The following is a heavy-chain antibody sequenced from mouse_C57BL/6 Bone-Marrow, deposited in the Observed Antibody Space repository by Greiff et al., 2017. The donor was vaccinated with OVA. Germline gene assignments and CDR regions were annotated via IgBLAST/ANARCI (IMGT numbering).Heavy chain of an antibody. V-gene: IGHV1-81*01. CDR2: IYPRSGNT. D-gene: IGHD2-4*01. CDR1: GYTFTSYG. J-gene: IGHJ3*01. CDR3: ARVRFDYDGSWFAY. Sequence: VKLQESGAELARPGASVKLSCKASGYTFTSYGISWVKQRTGQGLEWIGEIYPRSGNTYYNEKFKGKATLTADKSSSTAYMELRSLTSEDSAVYFCARVRFDYDGSWFAYWGQGTLVTVSA.